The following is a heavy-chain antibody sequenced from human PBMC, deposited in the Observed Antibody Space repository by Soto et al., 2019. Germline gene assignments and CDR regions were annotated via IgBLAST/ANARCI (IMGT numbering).Heavy chain of an antibody. V-gene: IGHV1-46*03. Sequence: APVKVSCKASGYTFTSYYMHWVRQAPGQGLEWMGIINPSGGSTTYAQKFQGRVTMTRDTSTSTVYMELSSLRSEDTAVYYCTRDGYSSTWYVDYWGQGTLVTVSS. CDR2: INPSGGST. D-gene: IGHD6-13*01. CDR3: TRDGYSSTWYVDY. J-gene: IGHJ4*02. CDR1: GYTFTSYY.